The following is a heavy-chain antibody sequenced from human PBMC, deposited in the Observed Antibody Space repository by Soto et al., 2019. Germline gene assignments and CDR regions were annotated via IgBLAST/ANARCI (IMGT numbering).Heavy chain of an antibody. CDR2: ISGSGGST. CDR1: GFTFSSYA. J-gene: IGHJ4*02. CDR3: VRESSSGTTLDY. V-gene: IGHV3-23*01. Sequence: GGSLRLSCAAPGFTFSSYAMSWVRQAPGKGLEWVSAISGSGGSTYYADSVKGRFSVSRDNSKNTLFLQLSSLRADDTAIYYCVRESSSGTTLDYWGQGTLVTVSS. D-gene: IGHD6-19*01.